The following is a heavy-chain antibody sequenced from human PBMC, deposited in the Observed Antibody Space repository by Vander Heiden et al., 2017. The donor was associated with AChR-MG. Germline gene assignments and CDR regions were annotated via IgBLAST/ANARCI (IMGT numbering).Heavy chain of an antibody. J-gene: IGHJ6*03. CDR2: ISGSGGST. CDR1: GFTFSSYA. Sequence: EVQLLESGGGLVQPGGSLRLACAASGFTFSSYAMSWVRQAPGKGLEWVSAISGSGGSTYYADSVKGRFTISRDNSKNTLYLQMNSLRAEDTAVYYCAKVTGPHYYYYMDVWGKGTTVTVSS. V-gene: IGHV3-23*01. CDR3: AKVTGPHYYYYMDV.